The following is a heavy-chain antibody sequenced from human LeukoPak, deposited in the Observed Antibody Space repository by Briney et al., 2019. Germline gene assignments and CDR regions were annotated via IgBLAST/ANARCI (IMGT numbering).Heavy chain of an antibody. CDR2: IWYDGSSK. Sequence: GGSLRLSCAASGFTFSSYGMHWVRQAPGKGLEWVAVIWYDGSSKYYADSVKGRFTISRDNSKNTLYLQMNSLRAEDTAVYYCAKDLVAAAEAADYWGQGTLVTVSS. J-gene: IGHJ4*02. CDR1: GFTFSSYG. CDR3: AKDLVAAAEAADY. V-gene: IGHV3-33*06. D-gene: IGHD6-13*01.